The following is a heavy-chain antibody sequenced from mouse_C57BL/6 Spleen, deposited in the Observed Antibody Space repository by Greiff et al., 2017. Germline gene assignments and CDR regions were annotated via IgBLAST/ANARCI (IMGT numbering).Heavy chain of an antibody. D-gene: IGHD2-13*01. Sequence: QVQLLQPGAELVKPGASVKLSCKASGYTFTSYWMQWVQQRPGQGLEWIGKIDPSDSYTNYNEKFKGKATVTGDTSSSTAYMQLSSRTSEDSAVDCCASAYSDNYFDYWGQGTTLTVSS. J-gene: IGHJ2*01. V-gene: IGHV1-50*01. CDR2: IDPSDSYT. CDR3: ASAYSDNYFDY. CDR1: GYTFTSYW.